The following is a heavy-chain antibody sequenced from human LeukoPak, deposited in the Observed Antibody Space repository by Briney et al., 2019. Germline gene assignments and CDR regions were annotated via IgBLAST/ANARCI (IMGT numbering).Heavy chain of an antibody. CDR2: IYYSGST. Sequence: SETLSLTCTVSGGSISSYYWSWIRQPPGTGLEWIGYIYYSGSTNYNPSLKSRVTISVDTSKNQFSLKLSSVTAADTAVYYCARLPILYSSSWYGDYYYGMDVWGQGTTVTVSS. CDR3: ARLPILYSSSWYGDYYYGMDV. CDR1: GGSISSYY. V-gene: IGHV4-59*08. D-gene: IGHD6-13*01. J-gene: IGHJ6*02.